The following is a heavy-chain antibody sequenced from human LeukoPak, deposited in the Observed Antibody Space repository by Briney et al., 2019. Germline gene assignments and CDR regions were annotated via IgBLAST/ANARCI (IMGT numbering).Heavy chain of an antibody. V-gene: IGHV4-59*01. Sequence: SETLSLTCTVSGTSISSYYWTWIRQPPGKGLEWIGYISHSGSTTYNPSLKSRVTISVDTSKNQFSLKLISVTAADTAVYYCAAQYYHGSGSYYDAEYFQRWGQGTLVTVSS. CDR3: AAQYYHGSGSYYDAEYFQR. CDR2: ISHSGST. D-gene: IGHD3-10*01. J-gene: IGHJ1*01. CDR1: GTSISSYY.